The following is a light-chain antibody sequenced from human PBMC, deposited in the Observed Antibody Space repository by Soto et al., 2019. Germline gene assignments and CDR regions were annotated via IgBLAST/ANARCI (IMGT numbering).Light chain of an antibody. Sequence: QSALAQPASVSGSPGQSITTSCTGTSSDVGGYNYVSWYQQLPGKVPKLMIYEVSNRPSGVSNRFSGSKSGNTASLTISGLQAEDEADYYCSSYTSSSTQVFGTGTKVTVL. CDR1: SSDVGGYNY. J-gene: IGLJ1*01. CDR2: EVS. CDR3: SSYTSSSTQV. V-gene: IGLV2-14*01.